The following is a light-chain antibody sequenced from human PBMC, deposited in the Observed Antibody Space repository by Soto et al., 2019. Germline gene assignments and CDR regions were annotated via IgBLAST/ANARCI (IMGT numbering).Light chain of an antibody. CDR3: QQYDNWPPQLT. CDR1: QSVGSN. Sequence: EIVLTQSPATLSVSPGERATLFCRASQSVGSNLAWYQQKPGQAPRLLIFGASTRATGIPARFSGSGSGTEFTLTISTLQSEDFAVYYCQQYDNWPPQLTFGGGTKVEI. CDR2: GAS. V-gene: IGKV3-15*01. J-gene: IGKJ4*01.